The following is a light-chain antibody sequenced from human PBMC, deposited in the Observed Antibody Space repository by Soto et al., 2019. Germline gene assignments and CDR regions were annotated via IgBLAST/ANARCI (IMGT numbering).Light chain of an antibody. CDR3: CSYAGSYTYV. CDR2: DVT. V-gene: IGLV2-11*01. J-gene: IGLJ1*01. Sequence: QSVLTQPRSVSGSPGQSVTISCTGTSSDVGAYNYVSWYQQYPGKAPKLVIYDVTKRPLGVPDRFSGSKSGNTASLTISGLQAEDEADYHCCSYAGSYTYVFGTGTKVTVL. CDR1: SSDVGAYNY.